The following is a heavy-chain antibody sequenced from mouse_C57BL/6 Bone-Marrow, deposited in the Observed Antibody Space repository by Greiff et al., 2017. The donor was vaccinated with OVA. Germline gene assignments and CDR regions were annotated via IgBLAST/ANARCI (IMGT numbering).Heavy chain of an antibody. CDR1: GYTFTSYW. V-gene: IGHV1-59*01. Sequence: VQLQQPGAELVRPGTSVKLSCKASGYTFTSYWMHWVKQRPGQGLEWIGVIDPSDSYTNYNQKFKGKATLTVDTTSSTDYMQLSSLTSEDSAVYYCARSSMVKGCAYWGQGTMVTVSA. J-gene: IGHJ3*01. CDR3: ARSSMVKGCAY. CDR2: IDPSDSYT. D-gene: IGHD2-2*01.